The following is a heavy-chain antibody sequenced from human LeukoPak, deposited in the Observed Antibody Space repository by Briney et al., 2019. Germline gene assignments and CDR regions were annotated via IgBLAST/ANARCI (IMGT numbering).Heavy chain of an antibody. CDR2: ISDRSGST. J-gene: IGHJ4*02. D-gene: IGHD5-24*01. CDR3: AKRGMTTIKEGFDY. Sequence: GGSLRLSCAASGFTFSTYAMSWVRQAPGKGLEWVSAISDRSGSTYYADSVKGRFTISRDNSKNTLYLQMSSLRAEDTAVYYCAKRGMTTIKEGFDYWGQGTLVTVSS. CDR1: GFTFSTYA. V-gene: IGHV3-23*01.